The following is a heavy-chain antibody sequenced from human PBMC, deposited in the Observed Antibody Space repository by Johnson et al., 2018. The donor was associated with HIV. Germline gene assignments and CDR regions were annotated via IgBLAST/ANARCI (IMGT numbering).Heavy chain of an antibody. V-gene: IGHV3-9*01. Sequence: VQLVESGGGLVQPGRSLRLSCAASGFTFDDYAMHWVRQAPGKGLEWVSGISWNSGSIGYADSVKGRFTISRDNAKNSLYLQMNSLRAEDTALYYCAKAGIRSTMRVRGAFDIWGQGTMVTVSS. D-gene: IGHD3-22*01. CDR1: GFTFDDYA. CDR2: ISWNSGSI. CDR3: AKAGIRSTMRVRGAFDI. J-gene: IGHJ3*02.